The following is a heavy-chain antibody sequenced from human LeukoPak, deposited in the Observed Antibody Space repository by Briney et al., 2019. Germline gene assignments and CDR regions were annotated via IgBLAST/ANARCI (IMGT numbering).Heavy chain of an antibody. V-gene: IGHV3-15*01. CDR3: TTALTRNFDY. Sequence: GGSLRLSCAASGFTFSSAWMTWVRQAPGKGLEWVGRIKSKTDGGTTEFAAPVKGRFTISRDDSKNTLFLQMNSLKTEDTAVYYCTTALTRNFDYWGQGTLVTVSS. CDR2: IKSKTDGGTT. CDR1: GFTFSSAW. J-gene: IGHJ4*02.